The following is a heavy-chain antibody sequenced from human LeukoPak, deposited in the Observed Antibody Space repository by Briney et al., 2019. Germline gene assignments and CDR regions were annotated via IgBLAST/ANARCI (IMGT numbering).Heavy chain of an antibody. J-gene: IGHJ6*03. CDR2: IVVGSGNT. CDR3: AASGFGFGELPSYFYYYMDV. Sequence: TSVKVSCKASGFTFTRSAMQWVRQARGQRLEWIGWIVVGSGNTKYAQKFQERVTITRDMSTGTAYMELSSLRSEDTAVYYCAASGFGFGELPSYFYYYMDVWGKGTTVTISS. D-gene: IGHD3-10*01. V-gene: IGHV1-58*02. CDR1: GFTFTRSA.